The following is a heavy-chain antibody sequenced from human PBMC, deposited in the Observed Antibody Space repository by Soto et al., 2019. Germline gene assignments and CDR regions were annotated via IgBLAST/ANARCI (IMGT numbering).Heavy chain of an antibody. CDR1: GYSFTSYW. J-gene: IGHJ6*02. V-gene: IGHV5-51*03. Sequence: EVQLVQSGAEVKKPGDSLKISWKGSGYSFTSYWIGWARQMPGKGLEWMGIIYPGDSETRYSPSFQGQVTISADKSISTAYLQWSSLKASDTAMYYCARAMVRGKNYYGMDVWGQGTTVTVSS. CDR3: ARAMVRGKNYYGMDV. CDR2: IYPGDSET. D-gene: IGHD3-10*01.